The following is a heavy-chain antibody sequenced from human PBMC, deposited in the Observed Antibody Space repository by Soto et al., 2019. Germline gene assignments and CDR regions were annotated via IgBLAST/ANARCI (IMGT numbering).Heavy chain of an antibody. D-gene: IGHD1-7*01. CDR1: GFTFSGYY. Sequence: GGSLRLSCAASGFTFSGYYMSWIRQAPGKGLEWVSYISSSGSTIEYADSVKGRFTISRDNAKNTLYLQMNSLRAEDTAVYYGARDHDPLLPNWNYWNYAFDIWGQGTMVTVSS. J-gene: IGHJ3*02. CDR3: ARDHDPLLPNWNYWNYAFDI. V-gene: IGHV3-11*01. CDR2: ISSSGSTI.